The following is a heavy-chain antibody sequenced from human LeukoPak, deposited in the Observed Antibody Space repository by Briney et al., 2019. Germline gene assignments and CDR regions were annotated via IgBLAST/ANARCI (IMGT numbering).Heavy chain of an antibody. CDR3: AIPPLSGTGSSRPLAGVDA. Sequence: PGGSLRLSCAASGFSFSRYSMNWVRQAPGKGLEWVSYIGSITDGITHYAESVKGRSTISRDNAKNSLYLQMNSLRAEDTAVYYCAIPPLSGTGSSRPLAGVDAWGQGTTVTVSS. CDR1: GFSFSRYS. J-gene: IGHJ6*02. V-gene: IGHV3-48*04. CDR2: IGSITDGIT. D-gene: IGHD3-10*01.